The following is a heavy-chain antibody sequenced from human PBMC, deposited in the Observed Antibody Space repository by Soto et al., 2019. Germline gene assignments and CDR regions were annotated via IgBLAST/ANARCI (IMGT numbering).Heavy chain of an antibody. CDR1: GFTFSSYG. Sequence: LRLSCAASGFTFSSYGMHWVRQAPGKGLEWVAVISYDGSNKYYADSVKGRFTISRDNSKNTLYLQMNSLRANDTAVYYCSKDSSVVAAGSGGWFDPWGQGTLVTVSS. CDR3: SKDSSVVAAGSGGWFDP. CDR2: ISYDGSNK. J-gene: IGHJ5*02. D-gene: IGHD6-13*01. V-gene: IGHV3-30*18.